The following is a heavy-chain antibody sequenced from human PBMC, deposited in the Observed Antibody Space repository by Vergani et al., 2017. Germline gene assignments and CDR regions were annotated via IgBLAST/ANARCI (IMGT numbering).Heavy chain of an antibody. V-gene: IGHV1-69*13. CDR2: IIPIFGTA. J-gene: IGHJ4*02. Sequence: QVQLVQSGAEVKKPGSSVKVSCKASGGTFRSYAISWVRQAPGQGLEWMGRIIPIFGTANYAQKFQGRVTLTADESTRTAYMELSILRAEDTAVSYCARERGSRRVYYFDYWGQGTLVTVSS. CDR1: GGTFRSYA. D-gene: IGHD1-26*01. CDR3: ARERGSRRVYYFDY.